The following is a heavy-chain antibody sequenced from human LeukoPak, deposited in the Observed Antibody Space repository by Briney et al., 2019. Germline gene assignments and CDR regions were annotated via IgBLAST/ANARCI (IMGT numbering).Heavy chain of an antibody. CDR1: GFTFSSYA. CDR2: ITESSTYT. CDR3: AKDKDDYYGSGFGEVFDY. J-gene: IGHJ4*02. D-gene: IGHD3-10*01. Sequence: QSGGSLRLSCAASGFTFSSYAMTWVRQAPGKGLEWGSSITESSTYTYYADSVKGRFTISRDNSKNTLYLQMNSLRVEDTAVYYCAKDKDDYYGSGFGEVFDYWGQGTLVTVSS. V-gene: IGHV3-23*01.